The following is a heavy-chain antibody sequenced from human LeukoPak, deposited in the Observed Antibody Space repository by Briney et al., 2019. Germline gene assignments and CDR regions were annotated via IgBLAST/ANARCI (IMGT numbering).Heavy chain of an antibody. J-gene: IGHJ5*02. CDR3: ARRGAAAGKGINWFDP. CDR2: INHSGST. D-gene: IGHD6-13*01. V-gene: IGHV4-34*01. CDR1: GGSFSGYY. Sequence: PSETLSLTCAVYGGSFSGYYWSWIRQPPGKGLEWIGEINHSGSTNYNPSLKSRVTISVDTSKNQFSLKLSSVTAADTAVYYCARRGAAAGKGINWFDPWGQGTLVTVSS.